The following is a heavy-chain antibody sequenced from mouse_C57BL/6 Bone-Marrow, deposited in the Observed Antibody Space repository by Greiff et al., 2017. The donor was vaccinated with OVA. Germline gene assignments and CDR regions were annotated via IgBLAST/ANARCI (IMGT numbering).Heavy chain of an antibody. CDR3: ARWEGY. V-gene: IGHV1-72*01. CDR1: GYTFTSYW. CDR2: IDPISGGT. D-gene: IGHD4-1*01. Sequence: QVPLQQPGAELVKPGASVKLSCKASGYTFTSYWMHWVKQRPGRGLEWIGRIDPISGGTKYNEKFKSKATLTVDKPSSTAYLQLSSLTSEDAAVYYWARWEGYWGQGTTLTVSS. J-gene: IGHJ2*01.